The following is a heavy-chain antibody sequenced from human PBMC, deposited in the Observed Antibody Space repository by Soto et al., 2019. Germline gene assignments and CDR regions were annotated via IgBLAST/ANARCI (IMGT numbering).Heavy chain of an antibody. D-gene: IGHD3-22*01. CDR2: ISGSGGST. CDR1: GFTFSSYG. V-gene: IGHV3-23*01. CDR3: AKARVSWAYYYDSSGRYLDV. Sequence: GGSLRLSCAASGFTFSSYGMSWVRQAPGKGLEWVSAISGSGGSTYYADSVKGRFTISRDNSKNTLYLQMNSLRAEDTAVYYCAKARVSWAYYYDSSGRYLDVWGKGTTVTV. J-gene: IGHJ6*03.